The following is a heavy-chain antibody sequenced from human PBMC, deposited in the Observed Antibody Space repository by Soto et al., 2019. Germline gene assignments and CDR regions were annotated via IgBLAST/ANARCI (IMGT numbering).Heavy chain of an antibody. V-gene: IGHV1-2*06. CDR3: ARDSNNTSSVCHY. CDR2: INPNSGGT. J-gene: IGHJ4*02. D-gene: IGHD6-6*01. CDR1: GYTFTGHY. Sequence: QVQLVQSGAEVKKPGASVKVSCKASGYTFTGHYVHWVRQAPGQGLEWMGRINPNSGGTNYAQRFQGRVTMTRDTSISTAYMELSRLTSDDTAVYYCARDSNNTSSVCHYWGQGTLVTVSS.